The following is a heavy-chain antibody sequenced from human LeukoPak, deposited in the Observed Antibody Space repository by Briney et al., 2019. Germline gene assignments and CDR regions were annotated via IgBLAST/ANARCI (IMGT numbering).Heavy chain of an antibody. V-gene: IGHV3-23*01. CDR2: ITGSAGST. CDR3: AKEHASGIAAAAHFDY. CDR1: GFTVSSNY. D-gene: IGHD6-13*01. J-gene: IGHJ4*02. Sequence: GGSLRLSCAASGFTVSSNYMSWVRQAPGKGLEWVLSITGSAGSTYYADSVKGRFTITRDNSKTTLNLQMSSLKSDDTAVYYCAKEHASGIAAAAHFDYWGQGTLVTVSS.